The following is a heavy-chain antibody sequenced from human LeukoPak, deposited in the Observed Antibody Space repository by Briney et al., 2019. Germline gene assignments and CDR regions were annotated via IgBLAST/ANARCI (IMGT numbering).Heavy chain of an antibody. J-gene: IGHJ6*03. CDR3: ASGSADGFLYYYYYVDV. V-gene: IGHV3-74*01. D-gene: IGHD6-13*01. CDR2: VNTDGSST. CDR1: GFTFSSYW. Sequence: GGSLRLSCAASGFTFSSYWMHWVRQAPGKGLMWVSHVNTDGSSTTYADSVKGRFTISRDNVKNTLYLQMNNLRAEDTAVYYCASGSADGFLYYYYYVDVWGKGTTVTVSS.